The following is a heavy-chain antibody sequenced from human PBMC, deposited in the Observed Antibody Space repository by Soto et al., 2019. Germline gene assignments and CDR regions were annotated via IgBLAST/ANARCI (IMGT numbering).Heavy chain of an antibody. D-gene: IGHD6-25*01. CDR1: GFTFSSYA. Sequence: GGSLRLSCVGSGFTFSSYAMSWVRQAPGKGLECVSVISGSGRSTHYADSVKGRFIISRDNSKSTVYLQMNSLRAEDTAVYYCAKEIGAAVYFDFWGQGIQVTVSS. J-gene: IGHJ4*02. V-gene: IGHV3-23*01. CDR3: AKEIGAAVYFDF. CDR2: ISGSGRST.